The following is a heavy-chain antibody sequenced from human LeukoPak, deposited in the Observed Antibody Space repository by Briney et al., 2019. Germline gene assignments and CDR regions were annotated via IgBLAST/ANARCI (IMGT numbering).Heavy chain of an antibody. Sequence: GSLRLSCAASGFTFSSYSMHWVRQAPGKGLEWVSSISASSSSIYYADSVKGRFTISRDNAKNSLYLQMNSLRADDTAVYYCAKGRAVEVVAAFNYWGQGTVVTVSS. CDR2: ISASSSSI. V-gene: IGHV3-21*04. CDR3: AKGRAVEVVAAFNY. D-gene: IGHD2-15*01. CDR1: GFTFSSYS. J-gene: IGHJ4*02.